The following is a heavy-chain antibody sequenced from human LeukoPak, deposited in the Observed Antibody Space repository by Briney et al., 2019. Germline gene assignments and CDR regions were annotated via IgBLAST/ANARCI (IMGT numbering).Heavy chain of an antibody. D-gene: IGHD3-10*01. CDR1: GFTFSSYG. CDR3: AKDAFRGYGSGSYHSVYMDV. Sequence: TGGSLRLSCAASGFTFSSYGMHWVRQAPGKGLEWVAFIRYDGSNKYYADSAKGRFTISRDNSKNTLYLQMNSLRAEDTAVYYCAKDAFRGYGSGSYHSVYMDVWGKGTTVTVSS. J-gene: IGHJ6*03. CDR2: IRYDGSNK. V-gene: IGHV3-30*02.